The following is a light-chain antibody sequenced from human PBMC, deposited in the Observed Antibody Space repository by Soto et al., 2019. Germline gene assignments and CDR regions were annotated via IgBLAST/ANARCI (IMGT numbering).Light chain of an antibody. CDR1: QNVNNNF. J-gene: IGKJ4*01. V-gene: IGKV3-20*01. Sequence: VLTQSPRTLSLSPGERATLSCRASQNVNNNFVAWYQQKPGQAPSRLIYGVSDRATGVPDRFSGSGSGTDFTLTISRLEPEDFAVYYWQQHGASITFGGGTRVENK. CDR2: GVS. CDR3: QQHGASIT.